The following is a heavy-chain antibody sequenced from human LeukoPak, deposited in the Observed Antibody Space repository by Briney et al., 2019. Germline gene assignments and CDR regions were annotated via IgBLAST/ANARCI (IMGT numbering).Heavy chain of an antibody. CDR1: GFTFSSSW. CDR2: INNDGTTT. V-gene: IGHV3-74*01. Sequence: GGSLRLSCAASGFTFSSSWMYWVRQAPGKGLVWVSRINNDGTTTTDADSVKGRFTISRDNAKNMLYLQMNSLRAEDTAVYYCARVEDYYYYMDVWGKGTTVTVSS. J-gene: IGHJ6*03. CDR3: ARVEDYYYYMDV.